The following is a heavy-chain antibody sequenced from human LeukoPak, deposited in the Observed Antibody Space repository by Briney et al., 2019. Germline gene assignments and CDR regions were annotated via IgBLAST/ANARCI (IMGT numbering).Heavy chain of an antibody. V-gene: IGHV3-43*01. CDR1: GFTFDDYT. CDR2: ISWDGGST. CDR3: AKDIWGEWGDGYNLNAFDI. Sequence: PGGSLRLSCAASGFTFDDYTMHWVRQAPGKGLEWVSLISWDGGSTYYADSVKGRFTISRDNSKNSLYLQMNSLRTEDTALYYCAKDIWGEWGDGYNLNAFDIWGQGTMVTVSS. D-gene: IGHD5-24*01. J-gene: IGHJ3*02.